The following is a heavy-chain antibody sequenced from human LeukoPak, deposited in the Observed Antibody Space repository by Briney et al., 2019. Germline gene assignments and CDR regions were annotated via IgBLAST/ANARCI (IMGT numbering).Heavy chain of an antibody. D-gene: IGHD4-17*01. Sequence: SETLSLTCTVSGGSISSYYWSWIRQPPGKGLEWIGYIYYSGSTNYNPSLKSRVTISVDTSKNQFSLKLSSVTAADTAVYYCARDYGGYARAWGQGTLVTVSS. V-gene: IGHV4-59*12. CDR3: ARDYGGYARA. J-gene: IGHJ5*02. CDR1: GGSISSYY. CDR2: IYYSGST.